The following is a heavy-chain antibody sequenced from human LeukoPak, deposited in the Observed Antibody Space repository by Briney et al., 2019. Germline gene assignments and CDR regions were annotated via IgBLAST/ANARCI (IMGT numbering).Heavy chain of an antibody. CDR1: GYTFTSYG. CDR3: ARVPRTLWFGDLNDNWFHP. V-gene: IGHV1-18*01. J-gene: IGHJ5*02. D-gene: IGHD3-10*01. Sequence: ASVKVYCKASGYTFTSYGISWVRQAPGQGLEWMGWISAYNGNTNYAQKLQGRVTMTTDTSTSTAYMELRSLRSDDTAVYYCARVPRTLWFGDLNDNWFHPWGQGTLVTVSS. CDR2: ISAYNGNT.